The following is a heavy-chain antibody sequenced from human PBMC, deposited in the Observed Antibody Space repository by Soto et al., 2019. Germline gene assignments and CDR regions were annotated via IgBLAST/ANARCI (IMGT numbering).Heavy chain of an antibody. V-gene: IGHV1-2*02. CDR1: GYKFTDYS. J-gene: IGHJ6*02. Sequence: QVQLLQSGAEVRKPGASVKVSCKASGYKFTDYSIQWVRQAPGQGLEWVGWISPNNGGTNYARKFQGRVTMTRDTSNSTAYVELNRLRSDDTAVYYCARSLWFGETLKTGMDVWGQGTTVTVSS. D-gene: IGHD3-10*01. CDR2: ISPNNGGT. CDR3: ARSLWFGETLKTGMDV.